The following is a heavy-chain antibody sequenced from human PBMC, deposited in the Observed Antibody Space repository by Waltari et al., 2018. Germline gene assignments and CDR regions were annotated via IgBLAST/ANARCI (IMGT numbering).Heavy chain of an antibody. D-gene: IGHD6-25*01. CDR3: TRDAAGGIDF. Sequence: QVQLQESGPGLVKPSQTLYHNCRVAGDSITSGIYHWSWNRQPAGEGLEFIGRIYKYGNTIYNPSLKGRVTISMDTSKNQFSLRLESVTATDTAVYYCTRDAAGGIDFWGQGTLVTVSS. CDR1: GDSITSGIYH. V-gene: IGHV4-61*02. J-gene: IGHJ4*02. CDR2: IYKYGNT.